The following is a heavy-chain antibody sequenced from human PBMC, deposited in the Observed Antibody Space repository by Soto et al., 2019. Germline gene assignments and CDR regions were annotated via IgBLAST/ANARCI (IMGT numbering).Heavy chain of an antibody. Sequence: PSDTLSLTCTVSGGSIRGSDYFWGWVRQAPGKGLEWIASIYHSGSSYSNPSLKSRVTISVDTSTNQVPLKLSSVTAADTAVYYCSSRRAHMITFEGNSSTDLDVWAQGTTLHVSS. CDR2: IYHSGSS. V-gene: IGHV4-39*01. J-gene: IGHJ6*02. CDR1: GGSIRGSDYF. CDR3: SSRRAHMITFEGNSSTDLDV. D-gene: IGHD3-16*01.